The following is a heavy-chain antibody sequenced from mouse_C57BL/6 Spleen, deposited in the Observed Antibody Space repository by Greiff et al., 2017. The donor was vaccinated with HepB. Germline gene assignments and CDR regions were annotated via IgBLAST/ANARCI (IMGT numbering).Heavy chain of an antibody. CDR2: SRNKANNHAT. V-gene: IGHV6-6*01. Sequence: EVKVEESGGGLVQPGGSMKLSCAASGFTFSDAWMDWVRQSPEKGLEWVAESRNKANNHATYYAESVKGRFTISRDDSKSSVYLQMNSLRAEDTGIYYCTRRLPGDYFDYWGQGTTLTVSS. D-gene: IGHD1-2*01. J-gene: IGHJ2*01. CDR1: GFTFSDAW. CDR3: TRRLPGDYFDY.